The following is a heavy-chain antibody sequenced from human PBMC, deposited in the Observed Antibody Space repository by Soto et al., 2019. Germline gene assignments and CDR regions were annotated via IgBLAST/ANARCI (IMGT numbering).Heavy chain of an antibody. Sequence: PSETLSLTCTVSGGSISSYYWSWIRQPPGKGLEWIGYIYYSGSTNYNTSLKSRVTISVDTSKNQFSLKLSSVTAADTAVYYCARDHGTPWRSWYDSWFDPWGQGTLVTVSS. V-gene: IGHV4-59*01. J-gene: IGHJ5*02. CDR1: GGSISSYY. CDR3: ARDHGTPWRSWYDSWFDP. D-gene: IGHD6-13*01. CDR2: IYYSGST.